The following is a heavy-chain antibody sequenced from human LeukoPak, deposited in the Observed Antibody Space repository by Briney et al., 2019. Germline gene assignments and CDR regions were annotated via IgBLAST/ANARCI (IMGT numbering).Heavy chain of an antibody. J-gene: IGHJ3*02. CDR1: GYNFTSYY. CDR3: ARDLVVVTGLRTRGSFDI. Sequence: ASGKVSCKASGYNFTSYYMHWGRQSPGQGLEWMGIINPSGGTTSYAQKFKGRVTVTRDTSTSTVYMELSSLRSEDTAVYYCARDLVVVTGLRTRGSFDIWGQGTMVTVSS. V-gene: IGHV1-46*01. CDR2: INPSGGTT. D-gene: IGHD2-21*02.